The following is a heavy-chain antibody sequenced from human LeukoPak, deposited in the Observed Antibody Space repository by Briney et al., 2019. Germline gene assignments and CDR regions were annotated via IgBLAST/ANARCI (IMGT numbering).Heavy chain of an antibody. CDR2: ISSSGSTI. D-gene: IGHD2-2*01. Sequence: GGSLRLSCAASGFTFSDYYMSWIRQAPGKGLEWVSYISSSGSTIYYADSVKGRFTISRDNAKNSLYLQMNSLRAEDTAVYYCARGSLEGFVVVPAATKDYWGQGTLVTVSS. V-gene: IGHV3-11*04. CDR1: GFTFSDYY. CDR3: ARGSLEGFVVVPAATKDY. J-gene: IGHJ4*02.